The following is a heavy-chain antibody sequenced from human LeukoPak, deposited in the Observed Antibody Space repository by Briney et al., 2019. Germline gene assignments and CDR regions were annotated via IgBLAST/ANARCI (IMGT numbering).Heavy chain of an antibody. CDR1: GYTFTSYY. CDR2: INPSGGST. V-gene: IGHV1-46*01. CDR3: ARGGKTNWGFYNFDY. Sequence: ASVKVSCKASGYTFTSYYMHWVRQAPGQGLEWMGIINPSGGSTSYAQKFQGRVTMTRDTSTSTVYMELSSLRSDDTAVYYCARGGKTNWGFYNFDYWGQGTLVTVSS. J-gene: IGHJ4*02. D-gene: IGHD7-27*01.